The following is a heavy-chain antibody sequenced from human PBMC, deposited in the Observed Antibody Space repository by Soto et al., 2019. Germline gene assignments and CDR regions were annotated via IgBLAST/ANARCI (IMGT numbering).Heavy chain of an antibody. J-gene: IGHJ4*02. Sequence: VGSLRLSCAASGFTFSSYAMYWVRQAPGKGLEWVAVISYDGSNKYYADSVKGRFTISRDNSKNTLYLQMNSLRAEDTAVYYCASTYCSSTSCYTHQLDYWGQGTLVTVSS. D-gene: IGHD2-2*02. CDR3: ASTYCSSTSCYTHQLDY. CDR2: ISYDGSNK. CDR1: GFTFSSYA. V-gene: IGHV3-30-3*01.